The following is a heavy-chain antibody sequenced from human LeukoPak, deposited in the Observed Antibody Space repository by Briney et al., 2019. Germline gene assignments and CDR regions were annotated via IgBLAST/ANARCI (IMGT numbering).Heavy chain of an antibody. J-gene: IGHJ4*02. Sequence: ASVKVSCKASGYTFTSYAMHWVRQAPGQRLEWMGWISAYNGNTNYAQKLQGRVTMTTDTSTSTAYMELRSLRSDDTAVYYCVRDLGGQLVRGDYWGQGTLVTVSS. V-gene: IGHV1-18*01. D-gene: IGHD6-13*01. CDR1: GYTFTSYA. CDR2: ISAYNGNT. CDR3: VRDLGGQLVRGDY.